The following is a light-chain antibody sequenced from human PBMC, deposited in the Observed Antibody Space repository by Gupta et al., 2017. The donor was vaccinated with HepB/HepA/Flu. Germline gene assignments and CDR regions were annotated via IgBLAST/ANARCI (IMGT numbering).Light chain of an antibody. CDR3: QQYYSSWT. J-gene: IGKJ1*01. V-gene: IGKV4-1*01. CDR1: QSVLYSSDNQNY. Sequence: IVMTQSPDSLAVSLGERATINCKSSQSVLYSSDNQNYLAWFQQKPGQPPKLLIYWASARESGVPDRFSGSGSGTDFTLTISSLQAEDVAVYYCQQYYSSWTFGQGTKAEIK. CDR2: WAS.